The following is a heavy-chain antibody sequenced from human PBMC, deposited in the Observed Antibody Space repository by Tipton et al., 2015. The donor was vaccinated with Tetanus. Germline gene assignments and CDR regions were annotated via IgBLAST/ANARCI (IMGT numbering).Heavy chain of an antibody. CDR2: IFDTGST. CDR3: ARGWGSSWYYFDN. Sequence: LTCTVSGGSISSFYWTWIRQPPGKGLEWIGYIFDTGSTNYNPSLKSRVTMSVDTSKNQFSLHLTSVTAADTAVYYCARGWGSSWYYFDNWGQGTLVTVSS. V-gene: IGHV4-59*01. J-gene: IGHJ4*02. CDR1: GGSISSFY. D-gene: IGHD6-13*01.